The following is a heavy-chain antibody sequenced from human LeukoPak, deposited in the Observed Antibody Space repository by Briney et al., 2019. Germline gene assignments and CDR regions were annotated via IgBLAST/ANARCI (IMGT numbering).Heavy chain of an antibody. Sequence: GGSLRLSCAASGLTFSSYAMSWVRQAPGKGLEWVSVISGSGGNTYYPDSVKGRFTISRDNSKNTVYLQMNRLRVEDTAVYYCSGRGNWNYVNFWGQGTLVTVSS. V-gene: IGHV3-23*01. D-gene: IGHD1-1*01. CDR3: SGRGNWNYVNF. CDR2: ISGSGGNT. J-gene: IGHJ4*02. CDR1: GLTFSSYA.